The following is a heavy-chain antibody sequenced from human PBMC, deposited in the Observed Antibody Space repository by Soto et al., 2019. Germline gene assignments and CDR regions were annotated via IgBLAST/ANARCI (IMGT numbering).Heavy chain of an antibody. CDR2: TSWNRGTI. Sequence: GGSLRLSCTASGFTFENYAMHWVRQAPGKGLEWVSGTSWNRGTIGYADSVRGRFTISRDNAKNSLYLQMDSLRPEDTALYYCAKDKLYSNFEYYFDYWGQGTLVTVSS. J-gene: IGHJ4*02. D-gene: IGHD4-4*01. CDR3: AKDKLYSNFEYYFDY. CDR1: GFTFENYA. V-gene: IGHV3-9*01.